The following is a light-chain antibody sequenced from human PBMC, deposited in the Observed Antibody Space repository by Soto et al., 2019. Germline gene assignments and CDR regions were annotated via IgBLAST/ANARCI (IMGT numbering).Light chain of an antibody. J-gene: IGLJ1*01. CDR2: SNN. CDR3: ATWEDGLNEGV. Sequence: QSVLTQPPSASGAPGQRVTISCSGSSSNIGSNIVNWYQQLPGMAPKLLIYSNNQRPSGVPARFSGSKSGTSASLAIIGLQSEDEADYYCATWEDGLNEGVFGTGTKLTVL. V-gene: IGLV1-44*01. CDR1: SSNIGSNI.